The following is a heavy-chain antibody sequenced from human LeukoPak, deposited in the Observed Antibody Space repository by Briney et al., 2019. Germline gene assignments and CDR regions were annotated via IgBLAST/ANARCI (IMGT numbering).Heavy chain of an antibody. CDR3: ARTLELSNWFDP. CDR1: GYTFTGYY. J-gene: IGHJ5*02. CDR2: INPNSGGT. Sequence: ASVQVSCKASGYTFTGYYMHWVRQAPGQGLEWMGWINPNSGGTNYAQKFQGRVTMTRDTSISTAYMELSRLRSDDTAVYYCARTLELSNWFDPWGQGTLVTVSS. D-gene: IGHD1-7*01. V-gene: IGHV1-2*02.